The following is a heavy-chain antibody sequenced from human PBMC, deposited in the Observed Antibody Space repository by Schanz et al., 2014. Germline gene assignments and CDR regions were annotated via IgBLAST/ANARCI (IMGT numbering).Heavy chain of an antibody. Sequence: EVQLLESGGGLVQPGGSLRLSCAASGFTFSSYAMSWVRQAPGKGLEWVSAISGGGGTTYYADSVKGRFTISRDNSKNTLYLQMNSLRAEDTAVYYCAKDRSWDYDSSGYFDYWGQGTLVTGSS. D-gene: IGHD3-22*01. V-gene: IGHV3-23*01. CDR2: ISGGGGTT. J-gene: IGHJ4*02. CDR3: AKDRSWDYDSSGYFDY. CDR1: GFTFSSYA.